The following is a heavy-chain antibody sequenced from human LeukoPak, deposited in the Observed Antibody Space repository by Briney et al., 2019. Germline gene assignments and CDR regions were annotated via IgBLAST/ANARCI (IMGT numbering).Heavy chain of an antibody. J-gene: IGHJ4*02. CDR2: MNPNNGNT. D-gene: IGHD5-12*01. CDR3: ARTHGVDLFDY. CDR1: GYTFTSFD. V-gene: IGHV1-18*01. Sequence: ASVKVSCKASGYTFTSFDINWVRQATGQGLEWMGWMNPNNGNTNYAQKLQGRVTMTTDTSTSTAYMELRSLRSDDTAVYYCARTHGVDLFDYWGQGTLVTVSS.